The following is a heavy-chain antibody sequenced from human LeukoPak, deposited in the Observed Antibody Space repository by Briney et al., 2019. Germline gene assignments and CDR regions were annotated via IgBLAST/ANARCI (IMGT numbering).Heavy chain of an antibody. V-gene: IGHV4-30-2*01. CDR2: IYHSGST. CDR1: GGSISSGGYS. CDR3: ARARDGRWHDAFDI. J-gene: IGHJ3*02. D-gene: IGHD4-23*01. Sequence: PSETLSLTCAVSGGSISSGGYSCSWIRQPPGKGLEWIGYIYHSGSTYYNPSLKSRVTISVDRSKNQFSLKLSSVTAADTAVYYCARARDGRWHDAFDIWGQGTMVTVSS.